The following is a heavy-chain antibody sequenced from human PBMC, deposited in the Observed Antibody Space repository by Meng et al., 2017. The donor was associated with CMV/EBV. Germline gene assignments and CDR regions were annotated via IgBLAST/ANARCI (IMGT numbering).Heavy chain of an antibody. J-gene: IGHJ4*02. CDR1: LSTSGVG. CDR3: ARTTMVRGVIIPYYFDY. Sequence: LSTSGVGVGWIRPPPGKALEWLALIYWNDDKRYSPSLKSRLTITKDTSKNQVVLTMTNMDPVDTATYYCARTTMVRGVIIPYYFDYWGQGTLVTVSS. CDR2: IYWNDDK. V-gene: IGHV2-5*01. D-gene: IGHD3-10*01.